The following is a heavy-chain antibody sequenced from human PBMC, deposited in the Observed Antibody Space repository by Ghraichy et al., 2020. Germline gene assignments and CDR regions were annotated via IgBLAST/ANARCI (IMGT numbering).Heavy chain of an antibody. V-gene: IGHV4-4*07. J-gene: IGHJ4*02. CDR3: ARGPSHTSSYYFDY. Sequence: SETLSLTCTVSGDSISNYYWSWIRQPAGKGLEWIGRISGRGSTNYNPSLKSRVTMSVDTSNNQFSLRLTSMTAADTAVYYCARGPSHTSSYYFDYWGQGILVTVSS. D-gene: IGHD6-6*01. CDR1: GDSISNYY. CDR2: ISGRGST.